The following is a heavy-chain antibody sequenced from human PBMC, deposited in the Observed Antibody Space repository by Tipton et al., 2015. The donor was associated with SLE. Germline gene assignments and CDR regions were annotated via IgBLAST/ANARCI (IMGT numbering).Heavy chain of an antibody. V-gene: IGHV4-59*01. CDR2: RHHGGST. J-gene: IGHJ6*02. CDR3: ASGAYSNSPGGYYFYLWAV. Sequence: TLSLTCTVSGGSISSYYWSWIRQPPGKGLEWIGSRHHGGSTNYNPALTSRVTISGDPSKNQFSLKLSSVTAADTAVYYCASGAYSNSPGGYYFYLWAVGGRGTPVTV. D-gene: IGHD4-11*01. CDR1: GGSISSYY.